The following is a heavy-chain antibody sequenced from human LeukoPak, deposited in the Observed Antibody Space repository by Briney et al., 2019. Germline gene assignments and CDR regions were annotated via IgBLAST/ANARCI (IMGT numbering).Heavy chain of an antibody. J-gene: IGHJ4*02. V-gene: IGHV1-18*04. D-gene: IGHD3-3*01. CDR3: ARYDFWNSYCFDF. CDR1: GYTFTGYY. CDR2: ISSYNGNT. Sequence: EASVKVSCKASGYTFTGYYMHWVRQAPGQGLEWMGWISSYNGNTNYAQNFQGRVTMTTDPSTTTAHMELKSLRSDNTAVYYCARYDFWNSYCFDFWGQGTLVTVSS.